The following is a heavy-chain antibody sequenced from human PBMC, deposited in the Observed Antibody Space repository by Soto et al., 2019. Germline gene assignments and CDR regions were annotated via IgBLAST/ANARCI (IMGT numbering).Heavy chain of an antibody. D-gene: IGHD6-6*01. V-gene: IGHV3-30*18. J-gene: IGHJ6*02. Sequence: QVQLVESGGGVVQPGRSLRLSCAASGFTFSSYGMHWVRQAPGKGLEWVAVISYDGSNKYYADSVKGRFTISSDNSKNTLYLQMNSLRAEDTAVYYCAKALEQLVYYYYGMDVWGQGTTVTVSS. CDR1: GFTFSSYG. CDR3: AKALEQLVYYYYGMDV. CDR2: ISYDGSNK.